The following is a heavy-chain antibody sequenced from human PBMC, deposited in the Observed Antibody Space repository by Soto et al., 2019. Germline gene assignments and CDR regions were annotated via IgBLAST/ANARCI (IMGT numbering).Heavy chain of an antibody. D-gene: IGHD3-22*01. CDR2: ISYDGSHK. CDR3: AKSRLSYDSSGYLDY. J-gene: IGHJ4*02. V-gene: IGHV3-30*18. Sequence: SLRLSCAASGFTFNSYGMHWFLQSRVKGLEWVAVISYDGSHKYYADSVKGRFTISRDNSKNTLYLHVNSLRAEDTAVCYCAKSRLSYDSSGYLDYWGQGTRVTVSS. CDR1: GFTFNSYG.